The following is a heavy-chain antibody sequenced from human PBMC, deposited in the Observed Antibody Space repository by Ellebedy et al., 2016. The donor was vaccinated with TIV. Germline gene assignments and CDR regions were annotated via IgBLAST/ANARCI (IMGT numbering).Heavy chain of an antibody. CDR1: GGSIIRSRYS. CDR2: IHYSGSA. D-gene: IGHD3-10*01. CDR3: ASEPPYFYGSSIYLKDF. V-gene: IGHV4-39*01. J-gene: IGHJ4*02. Sequence: MPSETLSLTCSVPGGSIIRSRYSWGWIRQSPGKGLEWISSIHYSGSAYYQPSLKSRLTISVATSKTQFSLNLTSVTAADTAVYYCASEPPYFYGSSIYLKDFWGQGTLFTVSP.